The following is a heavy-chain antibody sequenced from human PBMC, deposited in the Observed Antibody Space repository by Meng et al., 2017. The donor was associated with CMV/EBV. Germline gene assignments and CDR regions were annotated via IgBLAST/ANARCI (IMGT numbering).Heavy chain of an antibody. CDR3: ARDLPYYDFWSGFDP. CDR2: IYYSGST. Sequence: SETLSLTCTVPGGSISSGDYYWSWIRQPPGKGLEWIGYIYYSGSTYYNPSLKSRVTISVDTSKNQFSLKLSSVTAADTAVYYCARDLPYYDFWSGFDPWGQGTLVTVSS. D-gene: IGHD3-3*01. CDR1: GGSISSGDYY. V-gene: IGHV4-30-4*08. J-gene: IGHJ5*02.